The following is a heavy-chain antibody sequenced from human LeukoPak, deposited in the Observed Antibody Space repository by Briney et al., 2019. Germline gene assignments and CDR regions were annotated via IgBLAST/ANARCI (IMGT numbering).Heavy chain of an antibody. V-gene: IGHV3-21*01. CDR3: ARTIAAAGEVDY. Sequence: GGSLRLSCAVSGFFLNNYGMTWVRQAPGKGLEWVSSISSSSSYIYYADSVKGRFTISRDNAKNSLYLQMNSLRAEDTAVYYCARTIAAAGEVDYWGQGTLVTVSS. CDR1: GFFLNNYG. CDR2: ISSSSSYI. J-gene: IGHJ4*02. D-gene: IGHD6-13*01.